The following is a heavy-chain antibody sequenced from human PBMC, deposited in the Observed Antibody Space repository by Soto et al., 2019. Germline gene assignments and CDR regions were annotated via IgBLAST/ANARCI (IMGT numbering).Heavy chain of an antibody. CDR1: CGSISSSSYY. J-gene: IGHJ4*02. CDR2: IYYSGST. D-gene: IGHD5-18*01. Sequence: SETLSLTCTVSCGSISSSSYYWGWIRQPPGKGLEWIGSIYYSGSTYYNPSLKSRVTISVDTSKNQFSLKLSSVTAADTAVYYCARADTAMVDFDYWGQGTLVTVSS. CDR3: ARADTAMVDFDY. V-gene: IGHV4-39*01.